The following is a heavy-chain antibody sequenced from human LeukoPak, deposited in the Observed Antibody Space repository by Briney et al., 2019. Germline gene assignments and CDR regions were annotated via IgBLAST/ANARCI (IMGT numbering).Heavy chain of an antibody. CDR2: IWYDGNNK. Sequence: PGRSLRLSCAASGFTFSSYGTHWVRQAPGKGLEWVAVIWYDGNNKYYADSVKGRFTISRDNSKNTLYLQMNSLRAEDTAVYYCAKDDYGGNSGMDYWGQGTLVTVSS. CDR1: GFTFSSYG. V-gene: IGHV3-33*06. J-gene: IGHJ4*02. CDR3: AKDDYGGNSGMDY. D-gene: IGHD4-23*01.